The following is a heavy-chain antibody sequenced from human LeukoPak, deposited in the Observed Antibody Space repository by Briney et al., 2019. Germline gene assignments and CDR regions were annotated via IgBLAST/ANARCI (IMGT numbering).Heavy chain of an antibody. V-gene: IGHV3-7*01. D-gene: IGHD5-12*01. CDR2: MNPDGSEA. J-gene: IGHJ3*02. CDR1: GFTFSTYW. CDR3: ARHGYNGFDM. Sequence: PGGSLRLSCAASGFTFSTYWMTWVRQSPGKGLEWVANMNPDGSEANYVDSVKGRFTISRDNAKNSLYIQMNSLRAEDTAVYYCARHGYNGFDMWGQGTMVTVSS.